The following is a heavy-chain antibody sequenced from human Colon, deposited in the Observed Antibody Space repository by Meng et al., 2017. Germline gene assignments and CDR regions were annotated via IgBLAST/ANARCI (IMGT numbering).Heavy chain of an antibody. V-gene: IGHV4-34*01. Sequence: QVQATQVGAGLLEPSETLSLTFAVYGGAFSGYYWSWIRQPPGKGLEWIGEINHSGTTNFNPSLESRVTISIDTSKNQISLNVTSLTAADTAVYYCARGLFSRLRSLWFDPWGQGTLVTVSS. CDR2: INHSGTT. CDR3: ARGLFSRLRSLWFDP. J-gene: IGHJ5*02. CDR1: GGAFSGYY. D-gene: IGHD2/OR15-2a*01.